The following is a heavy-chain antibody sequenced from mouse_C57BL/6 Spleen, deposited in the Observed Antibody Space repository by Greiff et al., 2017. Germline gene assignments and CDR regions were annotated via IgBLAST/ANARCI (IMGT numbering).Heavy chain of an antibody. J-gene: IGHJ3*01. V-gene: IGHV1-69*01. CDR1: GYTFTSYW. CDR2: IDPSDSYT. Sequence: QVQLQQPGAELVMPGASVKLSCKASGYTFTSYWMHWVKQRPGQGLEWIGEIDPSDSYTNYNQKFKGKSTLTVDKSSSTAYMQLSSLTSEDSAVYYCARVSDYGLAYWGQGTLVTVSA. CDR3: ARVSDYGLAY. D-gene: IGHD1-1*01.